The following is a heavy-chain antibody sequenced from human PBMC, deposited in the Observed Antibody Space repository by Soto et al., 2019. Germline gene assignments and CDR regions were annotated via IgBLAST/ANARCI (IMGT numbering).Heavy chain of an antibody. J-gene: IGHJ5*02. Sequence: QEQLVQSGAEVKKPGASVKVSCKTSGYTFTDYDINWVRQATGQGLEWIGWMNPNSGETGYAQKFQGRVNKTRSATPSTAYLELSSLRSEDTAVYYCARVAVAARPRWYNWFDPWGQGTLVTVSS. CDR2: MNPNSGET. CDR3: ARVAVAARPRWYNWFDP. CDR1: GYTFTDYD. D-gene: IGHD2-15*01. V-gene: IGHV1-8*01.